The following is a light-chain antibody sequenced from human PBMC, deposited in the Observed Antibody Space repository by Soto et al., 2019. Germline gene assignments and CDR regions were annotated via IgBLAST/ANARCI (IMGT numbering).Light chain of an antibody. CDR1: QTISTW. CDR2: DAS. J-gene: IGKJ1*01. Sequence: DIKLTQSPPTLSASVGDRVTITCRASQTISTWMAWYQQKPGQAPKLLIYDASSLESGVPSRFSGSGSGTEFTLTISSLQPDDFATYYCQQYNSYSWTFGQGTKVDIK. CDR3: QQYNSYSWT. V-gene: IGKV1-5*01.